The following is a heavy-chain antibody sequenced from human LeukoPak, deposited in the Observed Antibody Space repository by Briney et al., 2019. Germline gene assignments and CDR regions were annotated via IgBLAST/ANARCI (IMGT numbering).Heavy chain of an antibody. V-gene: IGHV4-34*01. Sequence: PSETLSLTCAVYGGSFSGYYWSWIRQPPGKGLEWIGEINHSGSTNYNPSLKSRVTISVDTSKNQFSLKLSSVTAADTAVYYCARAARRILTGYYSDYYYYGMGVWGKGTTVTVSS. J-gene: IGHJ6*04. CDR3: ARAARRILTGYYSDYYYYGMGV. D-gene: IGHD3-9*01. CDR2: INHSGST. CDR1: GGSFSGYY.